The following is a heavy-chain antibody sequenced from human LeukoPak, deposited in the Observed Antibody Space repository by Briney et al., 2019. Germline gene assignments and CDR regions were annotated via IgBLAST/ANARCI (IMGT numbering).Heavy chain of an antibody. CDR1: GFTFNNHY. CDR3: ARVWIFGVVSDY. Sequence: PGGSLRLSCAASGFTFNNHYMSWIRQAPGKGLEWVSYISMSGSTSYYADSVKGRFTISRDNAKNSVFLQMDSLRAEDTAVYYCARVWIFGVVSDYWGQGTLVTVSS. V-gene: IGHV3-11*01. J-gene: IGHJ4*02. CDR2: ISMSGSTS. D-gene: IGHD3-3*01.